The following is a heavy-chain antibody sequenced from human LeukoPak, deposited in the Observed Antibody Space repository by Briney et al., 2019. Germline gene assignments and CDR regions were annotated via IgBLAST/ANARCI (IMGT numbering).Heavy chain of an antibody. V-gene: IGHV4-31*03. D-gene: IGHD3-22*01. CDR2: IYYSGST. CDR3: ARETRSGYYYDLDY. CDR1: GGSISSGGYY. J-gene: IGHJ4*02. Sequence: SDTLSLTCTVSGGSISSGGYYWSWIRPHPGKGLEWIGYIYYSGSTYYNPSLKSRVTISVDTSKNQFSLKLSSVTAADTAVYYCARETRSGYYYDLDYWGQGTLVTVSS.